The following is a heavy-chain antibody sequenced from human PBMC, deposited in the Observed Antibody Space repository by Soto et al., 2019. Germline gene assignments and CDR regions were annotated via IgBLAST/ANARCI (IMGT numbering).Heavy chain of an antibody. D-gene: IGHD3-10*01. J-gene: IGHJ5*02. CDR1: GGSISSSNW. V-gene: IGHV4-4*02. CDR3: GRRPRYYYGSGSYYNGWGP. Sequence: QVQLQESGPGLVKPSGTLSLTCAVSGGSISSSNWWSWVRQPPGKGLEWIGEIYHSGSTNYNPSLKSRVTISVDQSKTQFSLKLSSVTAADTAVYYCGRRPRYYYGSGSYYNGWGPWGQGTLVTVSS. CDR2: IYHSGST.